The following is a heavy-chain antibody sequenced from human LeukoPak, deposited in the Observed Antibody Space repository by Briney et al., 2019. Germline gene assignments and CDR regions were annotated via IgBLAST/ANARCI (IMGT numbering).Heavy chain of an antibody. CDR2: MSSNGGST. Sequence: PGGSLRLSCAASGFTFSSYAMHCVRQAPGKGLEYVSAMSSNGGSTYYANSVKGRFTISRDNSKNTLYLQMGSLRAEDMAVYYCARRTSTTVTFDYWGQGTLVTVSS. CDR1: GFTFSSYA. J-gene: IGHJ4*02. D-gene: IGHD4-17*01. CDR3: ARRTSTTVTFDY. V-gene: IGHV3-64*01.